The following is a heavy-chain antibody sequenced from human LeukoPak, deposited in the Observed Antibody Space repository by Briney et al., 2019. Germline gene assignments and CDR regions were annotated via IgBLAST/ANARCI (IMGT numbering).Heavy chain of an antibody. CDR1: GFTFSSYG. J-gene: IGHJ4*02. CDR3: ARDREEWELLSYYFDY. V-gene: IGHV3-33*01. Sequence: GGSLRLSCAASGFTFSSYGMHWVRQAPGKGLEWVAVIWYDGSNKYYADSVKGRFTISGDNSKNTLYLQMNSLRAEDTAVYYCARDREEWELLSYYFDYWGQGTLVTVSS. D-gene: IGHD1-26*01. CDR2: IWYDGSNK.